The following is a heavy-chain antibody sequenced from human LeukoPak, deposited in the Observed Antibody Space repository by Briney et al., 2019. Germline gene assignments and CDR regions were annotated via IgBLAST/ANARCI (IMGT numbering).Heavy chain of an antibody. CDR3: ARHSMSTGDYDFWSGYYTPFDY. Sequence: SETLSLTCTVSGGSISSSSYYWGWIRQPPGKGLEWIGSIYYSGSTYYNPSLKSRVTISVDTSKNQFSLKLSSVTAADTAVYYCARHSMSTGDYDFWSGYYTPFDYWGQGTLVTVSS. D-gene: IGHD3-3*01. CDR1: GGSISSSSYY. J-gene: IGHJ4*02. V-gene: IGHV4-39*01. CDR2: IYYSGST.